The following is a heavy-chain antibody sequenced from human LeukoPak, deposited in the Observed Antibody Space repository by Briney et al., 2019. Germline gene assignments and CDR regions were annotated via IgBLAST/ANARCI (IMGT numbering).Heavy chain of an antibody. CDR3: ARDSLKSPTEY. CDR1: GGSISSGSYY. D-gene: IGHD4-17*01. J-gene: IGHJ4*02. V-gene: IGHV4-61*02. CDR2: IYTSGST. Sequence: PSQTLSLTCTVSGGSISSGSYYWSWIRQPAGKGLEWIGRIYTSGSTNYNPSLKSRGTISVDTSKNQFSLKLSSVTAADTAVYYCARDSLKSPTEYWGQGTLVTVSS.